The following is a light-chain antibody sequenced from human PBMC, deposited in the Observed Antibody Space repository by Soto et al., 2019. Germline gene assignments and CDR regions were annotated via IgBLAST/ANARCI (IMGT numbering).Light chain of an antibody. CDR1: QNIASW. J-gene: IGKJ1*01. Sequence: DSQITQSPSTLSASVGDRVTITWRASQNIASWLACYQQKPGKAPNLLISKASTLQTGVPSRFSGSGSGTEFTLTISSLQPHDFATYYCQQYNTYSRTFGQGTKVEI. V-gene: IGKV1-5*03. CDR3: QQYNTYSRT. CDR2: KAS.